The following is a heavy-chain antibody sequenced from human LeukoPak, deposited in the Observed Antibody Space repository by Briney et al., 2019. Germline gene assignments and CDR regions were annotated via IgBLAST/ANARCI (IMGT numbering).Heavy chain of an antibody. CDR2: ISAYNGNT. J-gene: IGHJ6*03. V-gene: IGHV1-18*04. CDR1: GYTFTGYY. CDR3: AGDRTGGATIYYYYMDV. D-gene: IGHD1-26*01. Sequence: ASVKVSCKASGYTFTGYYMHWVRQAPGQGLEWMGWISAYNGNTNYAQKLQGRVTMTTDTSTSTAYMELRSLRSDDTAVYYCAGDRTGGATIYYYYMDVWGKGTTVTISS.